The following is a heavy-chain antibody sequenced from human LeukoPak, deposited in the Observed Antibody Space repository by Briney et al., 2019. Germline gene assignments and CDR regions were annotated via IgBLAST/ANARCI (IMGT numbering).Heavy chain of an antibody. V-gene: IGHV3-64*01. D-gene: IGHD3-22*01. Sequence: GGSLSLSCVASGFSLSIYPMHWVRQAPGKGLEYVSAITGNGGTTYYANSVKGRFTISRDDSKNTLYLQMNSLRAEDTAVYYCARDGSGLITTGYFDYWGQGTLVTVSS. J-gene: IGHJ4*02. CDR2: ITGNGGTT. CDR3: ARDGSGLITTGYFDY. CDR1: GFSLSIYP.